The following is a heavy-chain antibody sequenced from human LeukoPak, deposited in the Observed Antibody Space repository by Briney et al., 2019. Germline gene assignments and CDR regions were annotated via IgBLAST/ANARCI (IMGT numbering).Heavy chain of an antibody. J-gene: IGHJ4*02. CDR2: ISAYNGNT. D-gene: IGHD3-22*01. Sequence: ASVKVSCKASGYTFTSYGISWVRQAPGQGLEWMGWISAYNGNTNYAQKLQGRVTMTTETSTSTAYMELRSLRSDDTAVYYCAREYGSYYYDSSGYYAIDYWGQGTLVTVSS. V-gene: IGHV1-18*01. CDR3: AREYGSYYYDSSGYYAIDY. CDR1: GYTFTSYG.